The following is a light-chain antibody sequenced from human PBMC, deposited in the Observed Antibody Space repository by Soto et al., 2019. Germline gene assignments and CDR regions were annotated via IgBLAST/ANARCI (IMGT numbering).Light chain of an antibody. Sequence: EIVMTQSPATLSVSPGERATVSCRASQNIKNGLAWYQQKPGQAPRLLIYGASTRATGIPATFSGSGSATEIILTISSLRSEDYAVYYCQQYYDWPLTFGGGTKVEI. J-gene: IGKJ4*01. CDR2: GAS. CDR1: QNIKNG. V-gene: IGKV3-15*01. CDR3: QQYYDWPLT.